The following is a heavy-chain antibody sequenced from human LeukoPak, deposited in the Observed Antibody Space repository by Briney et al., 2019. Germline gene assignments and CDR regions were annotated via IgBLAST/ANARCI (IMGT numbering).Heavy chain of an antibody. CDR3: ANSGQREVLGDGSDI. Sequence: GGSLRLSCAASGFTFSSYEMNWVRQAPGKGLEWVSYTSSSGSTIYYADSVKGRFTISRDNAKNSLYLQMNSLRAEDTAVYYCANSGQREVLGDGSDIWGQGTLVTVSS. CDR1: GFTFSSYE. D-gene: IGHD1-26*01. V-gene: IGHV3-48*03. J-gene: IGHJ3*02. CDR2: TSSSGSTI.